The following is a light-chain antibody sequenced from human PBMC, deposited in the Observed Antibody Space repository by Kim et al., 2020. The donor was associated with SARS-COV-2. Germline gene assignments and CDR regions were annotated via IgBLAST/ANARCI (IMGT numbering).Light chain of an antibody. CDR3: QQYCSLPRT. V-gene: IGKV4-1*01. J-gene: IGKJ3*01. CDR1: QSVLYNSNNKNY. Sequence: DIVMTQSPDSLAVCLGERATINCKSSQSVLYNSNNKNYLAWYQQKPGQPPKLLIYWASTRESGVPDRFSGSGSGTDFTLTISNLQAEDVAVYYCQQYCSLPRTFGPGTKVDIK. CDR2: WAS.